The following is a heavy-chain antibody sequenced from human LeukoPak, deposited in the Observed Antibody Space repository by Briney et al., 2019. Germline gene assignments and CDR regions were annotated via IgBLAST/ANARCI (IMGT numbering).Heavy chain of an antibody. D-gene: IGHD6-19*01. CDR2: IMQDGSEK. J-gene: IGHJ4*02. V-gene: IGHV3-7*04. CDR3: ARGSGWYRGLDY. Sequence: GGSLRLSCAASGFTFSSYWMSWVRQAPGKGLGWVANIMQDGSEKYYVDSVDGRFTISRDNDKNSLYLEVISLRDDDTAVYYCARGSGWYRGLDYWGRGTLVTVSS. CDR1: GFTFSSYW.